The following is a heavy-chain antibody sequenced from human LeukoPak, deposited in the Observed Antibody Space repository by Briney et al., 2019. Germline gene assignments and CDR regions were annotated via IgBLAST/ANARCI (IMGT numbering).Heavy chain of an antibody. D-gene: IGHD3-22*01. V-gene: IGHV3-23*01. Sequence: GGSLRLSCAASGFTFSSYAMSWVRQAPGKGLEWVSAISGSGGSTYYADSVEGRFTISRDNSKNTLYLQMNSLRAEDTAVYYCAKSMNYDSSGYYSYYYYYMDVWGKGTTVTISS. CDR1: GFTFSSYA. J-gene: IGHJ6*03. CDR3: AKSMNYDSSGYYSYYYYYMDV. CDR2: ISGSGGST.